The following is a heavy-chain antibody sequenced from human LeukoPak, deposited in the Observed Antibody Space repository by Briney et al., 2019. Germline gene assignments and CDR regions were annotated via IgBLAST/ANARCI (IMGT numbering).Heavy chain of an antibody. D-gene: IGHD3-9*01. CDR2: IYYSGST. V-gene: IGHV4-30-4*01. J-gene: IGHJ3*02. CDR3: ARLGIDYDILTGYIPDAFDI. Sequence: SETLSLTCTVSGGSISSVDYYWNWIRQPPGKGLEWIGYIYYSGSTYYDPPLKSRVMISVDASKNQFSLKLSSVTAADTAVYYCARLGIDYDILTGYIPDAFDIWGQGTMVTVSS. CDR1: GGSISSVDYY.